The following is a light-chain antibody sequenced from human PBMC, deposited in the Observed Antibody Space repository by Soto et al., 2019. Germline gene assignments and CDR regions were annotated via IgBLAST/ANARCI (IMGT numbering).Light chain of an antibody. J-gene: IGKJ2*01. CDR2: AAS. Sequence: DIQMTQSPSSLSAAVGDRVTITCRASQSISSYLNWYQQKPGQAPKLLVFAASSLQSGVPSRFSGSGSGTEFTLTISSLQREDFATYYCQQSSTTPYTFGWGTKLAIK. V-gene: IGKV1-39*01. CDR3: QQSSTTPYT. CDR1: QSISSY.